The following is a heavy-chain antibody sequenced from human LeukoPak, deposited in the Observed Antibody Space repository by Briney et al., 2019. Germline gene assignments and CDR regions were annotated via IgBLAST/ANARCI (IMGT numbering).Heavy chain of an antibody. CDR2: INPNSGGT. CDR3: ARGRYSSSQGWFDP. Sequence: ASVKVSCKASGYTFTGYYMHWVRQAPGQGLEWMGWINPNSGGTNYAQKFQGRVTMTRDTSISTAYMELSRLRSDDTAVYYCARGRYSSSQGWFDPWGQGTLVTVSS. V-gene: IGHV1-2*02. CDR1: GYTFTGYY. J-gene: IGHJ5*02. D-gene: IGHD6-13*01.